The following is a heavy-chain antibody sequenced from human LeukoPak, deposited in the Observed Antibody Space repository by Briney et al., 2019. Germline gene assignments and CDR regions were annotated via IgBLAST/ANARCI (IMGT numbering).Heavy chain of an antibody. J-gene: IGHJ4*02. CDR3: ATGFTTMAVDYFDY. CDR2: SDPEDGER. Sequence: GASVKVSCKVSGKTLSDLSIHWLRQPPGRGLEWLGGSDPEDGERIYAQMFQSRVTMTEDTSIDTAYMELSSLRSEDTAVYYCATGFTTMAVDYFDYWGQGTLVTVSP. V-gene: IGHV1-24*01. CDR1: GKTLSDLS. D-gene: IGHD5-18*01.